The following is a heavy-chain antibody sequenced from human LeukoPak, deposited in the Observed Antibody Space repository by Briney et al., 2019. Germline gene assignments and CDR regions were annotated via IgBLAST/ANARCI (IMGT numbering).Heavy chain of an antibody. D-gene: IGHD5-18*01. CDR1: GFTFSDYY. Sequence: GGSLRLSCAASGFTFSDYYMSWIRQAPGKGLEWVSSISSSSSYIYYADSVKGRFTISRDNAKNSLYLQMNSLRAEDTAVYYCARDLGYSYGLDYWGQGTLVTVSS. CDR2: ISSSSSYI. CDR3: ARDLGYSYGLDY. J-gene: IGHJ4*02. V-gene: IGHV3-11*06.